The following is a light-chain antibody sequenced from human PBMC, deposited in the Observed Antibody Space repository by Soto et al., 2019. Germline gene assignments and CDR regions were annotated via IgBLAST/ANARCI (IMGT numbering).Light chain of an antibody. J-gene: IGKJ1*01. CDR2: AAS. Sequence: DIAWTQSPVSLSASPGERATLSCRASQSVSSSYLAWYQQKPGQAPRLLIFAASSRATGIPARFSGSGSGTEFTLTISSLQSEDFAVYYCQHYNTWPWTFGQGTKVDI. CDR1: QSVSSSY. V-gene: IGKV3D-15*01. CDR3: QHYNTWPWT.